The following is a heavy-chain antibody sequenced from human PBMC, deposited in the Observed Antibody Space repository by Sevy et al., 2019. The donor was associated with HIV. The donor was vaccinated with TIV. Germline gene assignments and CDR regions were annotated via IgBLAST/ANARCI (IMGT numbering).Heavy chain of an antibody. D-gene: IGHD1-26*01. CDR2: IYYNVRI. J-gene: IGHJ6*02. V-gene: IGHV4-61*01. CDR1: GGSVSSDTYY. Sequence: SETLSLTCTVSGGSVSSDTYYWTWIRQPPGKGVEFIGYIYYNVRINYNPSLKSRVTISVDTSKNQFSLKVTSVTAADTAVYYCTRVGGLTDYGMDVWSQGTTVTVSS. CDR3: TRVGGLTDYGMDV.